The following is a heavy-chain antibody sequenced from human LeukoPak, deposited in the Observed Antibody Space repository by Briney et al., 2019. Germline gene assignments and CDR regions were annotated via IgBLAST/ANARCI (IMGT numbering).Heavy chain of an antibody. CDR3: ARGPYYDLPTGAFDI. CDR2: INPNTGGT. D-gene: IGHD3-3*01. J-gene: IGHJ3*02. V-gene: IGHV1-2*06. CDR1: GGTFSSYA. Sequence: ASVKVSCKASGGTFSSYAISWVRQAPGQGLEWMGRINPNTGGTNYAQNFQDRVTMTRDTSISTAYMELSRLRSDDTAVYYCARGPYYDLPTGAFDIWGQGTMVTVSS.